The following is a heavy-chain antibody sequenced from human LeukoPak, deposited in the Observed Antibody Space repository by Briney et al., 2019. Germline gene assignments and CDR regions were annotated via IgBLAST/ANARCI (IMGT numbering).Heavy chain of an antibody. CDR1: GFTFSDSY. Sequence: GGALRLSCAASGFTFSDSYMSWIRQVPGKGLEWISYISDSADTIYYADSVKGRFTISRDNAKNSLYLQMNGLRAEDTAVYYCAKRGGGSWHFDLWGRGTLVTVSS. CDR3: AKRGGGSWHFDL. V-gene: IGHV3-11*01. CDR2: ISDSADTI. D-gene: IGHD3-16*01. J-gene: IGHJ2*01.